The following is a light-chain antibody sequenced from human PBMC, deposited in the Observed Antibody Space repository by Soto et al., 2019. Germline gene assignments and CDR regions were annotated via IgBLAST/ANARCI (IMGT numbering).Light chain of an antibody. CDR1: QSVSSGH. CDR2: GAS. V-gene: IGKV3D-20*02. CDR3: QQRSNWPPLT. Sequence: DIVLTQSPGTLSLSPGERASLSCRASQSVSSGHLAWYQQKPGQAPRLLIYGASSRATGIPDRFSGSGSGTDFTLTISRLEPEDYAVYYCQQRSNWPPLTFGGGTKVEIK. J-gene: IGKJ4*01.